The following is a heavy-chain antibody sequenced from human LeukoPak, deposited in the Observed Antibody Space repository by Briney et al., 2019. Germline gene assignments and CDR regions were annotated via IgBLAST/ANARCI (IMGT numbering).Heavy chain of an antibody. V-gene: IGHV3-53*01. J-gene: IGHJ3*02. CDR3: ARGEGRFGEPNAFDI. CDR2: IYSGGST. D-gene: IGHD3-10*01. Sequence: GGSLRLSCAASGFTVSSNYMSWVRQAPGKGLEWVSVIYSGGSTYYADSVKGRFIISRDNSKNTLYLQMNSLRAEDTAVYYCARGEGRFGEPNAFDIWSQGTMVTVSS. CDR1: GFTVSSNY.